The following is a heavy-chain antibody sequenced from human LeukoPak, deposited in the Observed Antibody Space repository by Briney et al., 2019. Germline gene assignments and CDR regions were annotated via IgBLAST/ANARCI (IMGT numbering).Heavy chain of an antibody. CDR3: ARAAIYYDSSGYFDY. V-gene: IGHV4-30-4*01. CDR2: IYYSGST. Sequence: SETLSLTCTVSGGSISSGDYYWSWIRQPPGKGLEWIGYIYYSGSTYYNPSLKSRVTISVDTSKNQFSLKLSSVTAADTAVYYCARAAIYYDSSGYFDYWGQGTLVTVSS. J-gene: IGHJ4*02. CDR1: GGSISSGDYY. D-gene: IGHD3-22*01.